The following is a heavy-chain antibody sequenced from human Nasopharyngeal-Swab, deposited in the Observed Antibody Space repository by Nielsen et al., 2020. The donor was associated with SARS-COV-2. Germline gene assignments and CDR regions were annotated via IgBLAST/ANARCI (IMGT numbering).Heavy chain of an antibody. CDR1: GYTFTSYG. CDR3: ARDLGYCSGGSCSIDY. CDR2: ISAYNGNT. Sequence: ASVKVSCKASGYTFTSYGISWVRQAPGQGLEWMGWISAYNGNTNYAQKLQGGVTMTTDTSTSTAYMELRSLRSDDTAVYYCARDLGYCSGGSCSIDYWGQGTLVTVSS. D-gene: IGHD2-15*01. J-gene: IGHJ4*02. V-gene: IGHV1-18*01.